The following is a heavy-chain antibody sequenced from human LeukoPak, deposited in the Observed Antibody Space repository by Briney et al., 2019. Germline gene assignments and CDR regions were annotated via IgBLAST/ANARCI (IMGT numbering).Heavy chain of an antibody. CDR2: INHSGST. CDR1: GGSFSGYY. Sequence: SETLSLTCAVYGGSFSGYYWSWIRQPPGKGLEWIGEINHSGSTNYNPSLKSRVTISVDTSKNQFSLKLSSVTAADTAVYYCAKGGRYCSSTSCYIRGWFDPWGQGTLVTVSS. CDR3: AKGGRYCSSTSCYIRGWFDP. D-gene: IGHD2-2*02. V-gene: IGHV4-34*01. J-gene: IGHJ5*02.